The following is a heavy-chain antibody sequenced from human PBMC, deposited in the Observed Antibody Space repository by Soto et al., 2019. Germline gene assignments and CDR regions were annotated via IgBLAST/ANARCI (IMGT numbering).Heavy chain of an antibody. D-gene: IGHD2-2*01. V-gene: IGHV3-48*02. CDR1: GFTFTSHG. Sequence: DVQLVESGGGLVQPGGSLRLSCAGSGFTFTSHGMNWVREAPGKGLEWVSHITSGSSSKYYADSVKGRFTISRDNAKKSVYLQMNSLRDEDTAVYYCVRDLGYISTSCHAHFDFWGQGTLVTXSS. CDR2: ITSGSSSK. CDR3: VRDLGYISTSCHAHFDF. J-gene: IGHJ4*02.